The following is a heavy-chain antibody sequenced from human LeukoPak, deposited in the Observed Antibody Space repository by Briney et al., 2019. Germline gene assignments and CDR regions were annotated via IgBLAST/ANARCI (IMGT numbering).Heavy chain of an antibody. CDR2: ISSNGGST. D-gene: IGHD6-13*01. Sequence: GGSLRLSCAASGFTLSSFAMHWVRQAPGKGLEYVSAISSNGGSTYYANSVKGRFTISRDNSKNTLYLQMGSLRTEDMAVYYCARRAGSNWFMDYWGQGTLVTVSS. CDR3: ARRAGSNWFMDY. V-gene: IGHV3-64*01. J-gene: IGHJ4*02. CDR1: GFTLSSFA.